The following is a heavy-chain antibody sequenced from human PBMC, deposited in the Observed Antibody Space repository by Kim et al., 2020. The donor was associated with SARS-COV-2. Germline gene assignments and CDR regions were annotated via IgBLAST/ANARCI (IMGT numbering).Heavy chain of an antibody. V-gene: IGHV4-59*13. CDR2: IYYSGST. J-gene: IGHJ3*02. CDR1: GGSISSYY. Sequence: SETLSLTCTVSGGSISSYYWSWIRQPPGKGLEWIGYIYYSGSTNYNPSLKSRVTISVDTSKNQFSLKLSSVTAADTAVYYCARGPTVVTALDIWGQGTMVTVSS. CDR3: ARGPTVVTALDI. D-gene: IGHD2-15*01.